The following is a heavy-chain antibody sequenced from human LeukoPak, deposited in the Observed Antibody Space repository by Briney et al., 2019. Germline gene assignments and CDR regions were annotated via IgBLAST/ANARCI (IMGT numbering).Heavy chain of an antibody. D-gene: IGHD4-11*01. J-gene: IGHJ4*02. Sequence: GGSLRLSCAASGFTFSGYAMSWVRQAPGKGLEWVSTINGGGVNTHYADSVGGRFTISRDNSKNTLFLQMNSLRDEDTAVYYCAKDLYSNYGPADYWGQGNLVTVSS. CDR3: AKDLYSNYGPADY. CDR1: GFTFSGYA. V-gene: IGHV3-23*01. CDR2: INGGGVNT.